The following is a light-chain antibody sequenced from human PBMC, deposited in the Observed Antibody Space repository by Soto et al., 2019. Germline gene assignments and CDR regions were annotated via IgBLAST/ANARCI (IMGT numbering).Light chain of an antibody. CDR1: QSISRY. Sequence: DILMTPSPSSLSASVRYRVTITCRASQSISRYLNWYQQKPGKAPNLLIYVASSLQSEVPSRFSGSGSGTHFTFTISSLQTEDIGTYYCQQYDILPITFGRGTRLEI. CDR2: VAS. J-gene: IGKJ5*01. CDR3: QQYDILPIT. V-gene: IGKV1-33*01.